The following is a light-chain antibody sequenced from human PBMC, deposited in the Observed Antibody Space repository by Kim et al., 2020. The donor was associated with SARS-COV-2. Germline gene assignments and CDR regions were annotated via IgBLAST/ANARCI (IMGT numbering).Light chain of an antibody. CDR2: QDA. CDR3: QAWDTKTGVV. Sequence: SPGQTASITCSGDRLGDKFVCWYQQKAGQSPVLVIYQDAKRPSGIPDRFSGSNSGTAATLTISGTQAIDEADYYCQAWDTKTGVVFGGGTQLTVL. J-gene: IGLJ3*02. V-gene: IGLV3-1*01. CDR1: RLGDKF.